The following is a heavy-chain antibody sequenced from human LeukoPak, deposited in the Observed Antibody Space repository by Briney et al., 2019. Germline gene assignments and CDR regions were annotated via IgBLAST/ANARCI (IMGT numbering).Heavy chain of an antibody. CDR3: ARHQGFTSMVRGVIDY. CDR1: GGSISSSGYY. Sequence: SETLSLTCTLSGGSISSSGYYWGWIRQPPGKGLEWIGTIYYSGRTYYRPSLQSRVTISVDTSKDQLSLKLSSVTAADTAVYYCARHQGFTSMVRGVIDYWGQGTLVTVSS. D-gene: IGHD3-10*01. J-gene: IGHJ4*02. CDR2: IYYSGRT. V-gene: IGHV4-39*01.